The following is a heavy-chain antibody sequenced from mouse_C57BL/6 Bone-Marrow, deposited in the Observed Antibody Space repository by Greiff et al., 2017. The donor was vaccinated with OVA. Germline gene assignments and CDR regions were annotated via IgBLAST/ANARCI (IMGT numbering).Heavy chain of an antibody. CDR1: GYAFSSSW. J-gene: IGHJ1*03. D-gene: IGHD1-1*01. Sequence: QVQLQQSGPELVKPGASVKISCKASGYAFSSSWMNWVKQRPGKGLEWIGRIYPGDGDTNYNGKFKGKATLTADKSSSTAYMQLSSLTSEDSAVYFRANYYGSSFWYFDVWGTGTTVTVSS. CDR2: IYPGDGDT. CDR3: ANYYGSSFWYFDV. V-gene: IGHV1-82*01.